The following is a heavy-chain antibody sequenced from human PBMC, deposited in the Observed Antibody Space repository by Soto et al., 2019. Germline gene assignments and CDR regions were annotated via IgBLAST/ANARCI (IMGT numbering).Heavy chain of an antibody. CDR3: ARVGSQRKTYYFDY. CDR2: IKQDGSEK. D-gene: IGHD2-2*01. CDR1: GFTFSSYW. V-gene: IGHV3-7*01. Sequence: VGSLRLSCAASGFTFSSYWMSWVRQAPGKGLEWVANIKQDGSEKYYVDSVKGRFTISRDNAKNSLYLQMNSLRAEDTAVYYCARVGSQRKTYYFDYWGQGTLVTVSS. J-gene: IGHJ4*02.